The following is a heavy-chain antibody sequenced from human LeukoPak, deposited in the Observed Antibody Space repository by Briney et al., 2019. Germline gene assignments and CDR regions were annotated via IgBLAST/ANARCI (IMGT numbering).Heavy chain of an antibody. CDR1: GYTFTSYY. V-gene: IGHV1-46*01. Sequence: ASVKVSCKASGYTFTSYYMHWVRQAPGQGLEWVGILNPSGGSATYAQKFQVGVTMTTDMSTSTVYMELSSLRSEDTAVYYCARAMGPSTEDAFDIWGQGTMVTVSS. D-gene: IGHD2-8*01. CDR2: LNPSGGSA. J-gene: IGHJ3*02. CDR3: ARAMGPSTEDAFDI.